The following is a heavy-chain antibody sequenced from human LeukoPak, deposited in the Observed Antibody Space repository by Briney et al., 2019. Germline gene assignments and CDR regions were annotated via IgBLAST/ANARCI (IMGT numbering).Heavy chain of an antibody. CDR3: ASSRVEPFGGVNRYTPDY. J-gene: IGHJ4*02. Sequence: GGSLRLSCAASGFTFSSYSMNWVRQAPGKGLEWVSSISSSSSYIYYAGSVKGRFTISRDNAKNSLYLQMNSLRAEDTAVYYCASSRVEPFGGVNRYTPDYWGQGTLVTVSS. D-gene: IGHD3-16*02. CDR1: GFTFSSYS. CDR2: ISSSSSYI. V-gene: IGHV3-21*01.